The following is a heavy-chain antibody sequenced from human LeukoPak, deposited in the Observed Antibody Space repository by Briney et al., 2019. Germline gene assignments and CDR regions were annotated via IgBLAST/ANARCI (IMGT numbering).Heavy chain of an antibody. V-gene: IGHV1-18*01. D-gene: IGHD4-17*01. CDR2: ISGYNSNT. CDR3: ASTNRHDYGDYVTWFDP. CDR1: GYTLTSYG. Sequence: ASVKVSCKASGYTLTSYGISWVRQAPGQGLEWMGWISGYNSNTDYAQNLQGRVTMTTDTSTSTAYMELRSLRSDDTAVYYCASTNRHDYGDYVTWFDPWGQGTLVTVSS. J-gene: IGHJ5*02.